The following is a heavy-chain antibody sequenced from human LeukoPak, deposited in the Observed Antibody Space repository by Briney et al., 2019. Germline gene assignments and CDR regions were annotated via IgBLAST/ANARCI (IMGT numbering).Heavy chain of an antibody. CDR3: AKSLYNYKSGTYFRPFDS. J-gene: IGHJ4*02. CDR2: IYYRGST. CDR1: GGSISSSLYY. V-gene: IGHV4-39*01. D-gene: IGHD3-10*01. Sequence: SETLSLTCTVSGGSISSSLYYWGWIRQPPGKGLEWIGTIYYRGSTYYKPPLKSRVTISVDTSKNQFSLKLRSVTATDTAVYYCAKSLYNYKSGTYFRPFDSWGQGTLVTVSS.